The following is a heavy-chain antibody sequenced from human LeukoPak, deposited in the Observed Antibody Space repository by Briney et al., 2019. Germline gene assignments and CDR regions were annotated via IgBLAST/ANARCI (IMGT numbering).Heavy chain of an antibody. CDR1: GGSISSSSYY. CDR2: IYYSGST. J-gene: IGHJ4*02. D-gene: IGHD1-26*01. V-gene: IGHV4-39*07. CDR3: AREFSGSYYVVDY. Sequence: SETLSLTCTVSGGSISSSSYYWGWIRQPPGKGLEWIGSIYYSGSTYYNPSLKSRVTISVDTSKNQFSLKLSSVTAADTAVYYCAREFSGSYYVVDYWGQGTLVTVSS.